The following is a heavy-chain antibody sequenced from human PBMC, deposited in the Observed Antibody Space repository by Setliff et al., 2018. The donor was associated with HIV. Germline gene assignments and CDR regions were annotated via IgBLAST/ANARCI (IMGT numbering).Heavy chain of an antibody. CDR2: VYVTGSS. CDR1: GVSAGSGSFY. CDR3: ASRRMRGNSHGYFDY. D-gene: IGHD5-18*01. V-gene: IGHV4-61*02. Sequence: SETLSLTCTVSGVSAGSGSFYWSWIRQPAGRGLEWIGRVYVTGSSDYNPSLKSRVSMSVLGSRNQISLKLTSVTAADTAVYYCASRRMRGNSHGYFDYWGQGILVTVSS. J-gene: IGHJ4*02.